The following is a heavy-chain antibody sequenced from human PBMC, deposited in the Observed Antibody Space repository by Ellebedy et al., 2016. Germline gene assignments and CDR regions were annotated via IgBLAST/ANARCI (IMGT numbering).Heavy chain of an antibody. D-gene: IGHD3-10*01. Sequence: GESLKISCAASAFTFSSYGMHWVRQAPGKGLEWVAVIPYDGSYTYYADSVKGRFTISRDNSKNTLYLQMNSLRPEDTAVYYCARDDDGLGNYFDYWGQGTLVTVSS. V-gene: IGHV3-30*03. CDR2: IPYDGSYT. CDR1: AFTFSSYG. CDR3: ARDDDGLGNYFDY. J-gene: IGHJ4*02.